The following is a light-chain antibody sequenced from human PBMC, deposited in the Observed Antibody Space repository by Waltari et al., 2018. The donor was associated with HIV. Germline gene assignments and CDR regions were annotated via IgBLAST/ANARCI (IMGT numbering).Light chain of an antibody. J-gene: IGKJ1*01. CDR3: QKYDSVPQT. CDR1: QGITNY. Sequence: DIQMTQSPSSLSASVGDRVTIPCRASQGITNYLAWYQQRPGQFPKLLISGASTLESGVPSRFSGSGSGTDFTLTIDNLQPEDIATYYCQKYDSVPQTFGQGTRVELK. CDR2: GAS. V-gene: IGKV1-27*01.